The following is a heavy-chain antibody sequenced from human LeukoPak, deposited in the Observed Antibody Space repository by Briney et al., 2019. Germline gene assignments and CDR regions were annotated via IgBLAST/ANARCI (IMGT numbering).Heavy chain of an antibody. D-gene: IGHD2-2*01. J-gene: IGHJ4*02. CDR2: IIPIFGTA. CDR3: ARHPSPQLHHFDY. Sequence: SVKVSCKASGGTFSSYAISWVRQAPGQGLEWIGGIIPIFGTANYAQKFQGRVTITADESTSTAYMELSSLRSEDTAVYYCARHPSPQLHHFDYWGQGTLVTVSS. CDR1: GGTFSSYA. V-gene: IGHV1-69*13.